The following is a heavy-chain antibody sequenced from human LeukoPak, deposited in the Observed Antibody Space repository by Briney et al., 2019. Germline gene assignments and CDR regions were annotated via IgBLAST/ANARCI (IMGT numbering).Heavy chain of an antibody. V-gene: IGHV4-39*01. J-gene: IGHJ6*03. Sequence: SETLSLTCTVSGGSISSSSYYWGWIRQPPGKGLERIGSIYYSGSTYYNPSLKSRVTISVDTSKNQFSLKLSSVTAADTAVYYCARALRVVAATTDYYYYMDVWGKGTTVTISS. CDR1: GGSISSSSYY. CDR3: ARALRVVAATTDYYYYMDV. D-gene: IGHD2-15*01. CDR2: IYYSGST.